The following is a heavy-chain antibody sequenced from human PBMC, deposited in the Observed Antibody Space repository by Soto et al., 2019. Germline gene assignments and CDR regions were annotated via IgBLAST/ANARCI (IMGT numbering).Heavy chain of an antibody. V-gene: IGHV3-23*01. D-gene: IGHD3-10*01. CDR1: VITFGSRA. Sequence: PVGSLRLSCVSSVITFGSRAMSCVRHSPGEGLEWVSTITDTGGDAKYADSVRGRFTISRDNSKKTLYLQMSSLRADDSAVYFCARGSKDSYPGSRIFEFWGRGTLVIVS. CDR3: ARGSKDSYPGSRIFEF. J-gene: IGHJ4*02. CDR2: ITDTGGDA.